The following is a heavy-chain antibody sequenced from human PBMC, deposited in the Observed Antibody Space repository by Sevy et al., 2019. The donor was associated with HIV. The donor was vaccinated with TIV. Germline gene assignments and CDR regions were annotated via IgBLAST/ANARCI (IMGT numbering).Heavy chain of an antibody. D-gene: IGHD2-21*02. Sequence: GGSLRLSCGVSGFALRSYTMNWVRQAPGKGLEWVASISATGGSTYYADSVKGRFTISRDVSKSTLYLQMNSLTAEDTAMFYCAKTLQKLPFHPHYFDYWGQGILVTVSS. J-gene: IGHJ4*02. CDR2: ISATGGST. CDR3: AKTLQKLPFHPHYFDY. CDR1: GFALRSYT. V-gene: IGHV3-23*01.